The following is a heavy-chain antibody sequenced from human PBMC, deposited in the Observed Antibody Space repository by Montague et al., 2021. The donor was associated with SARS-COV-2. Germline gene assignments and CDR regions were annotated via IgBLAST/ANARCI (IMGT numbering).Heavy chain of an antibody. Sequence: SETLSLTCAVYGGSFSDYYWTWIRQPPGKGLEWLGEVNHSGRINYNPSLQSRITISVDTSKNQFSLRLSSVTAADTAVYYCARGRVDATMILVVFAGAARYFDPWGQGTLVSVSS. CDR3: ARGRVDATMILVVFAGAARYFDP. J-gene: IGHJ4*02. V-gene: IGHV4-34*01. D-gene: IGHD3-22*01. CDR2: VNHSGRI. CDR1: GGSFSDYY.